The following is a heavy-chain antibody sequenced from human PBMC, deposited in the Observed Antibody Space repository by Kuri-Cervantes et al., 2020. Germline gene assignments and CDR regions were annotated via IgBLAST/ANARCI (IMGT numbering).Heavy chain of an antibody. D-gene: IGHD5-18*01. CDR1: GYTFTSYY. CDR3: ARGYTYGYYYYYYMDV. V-gene: IGHV1-46*01. Sequence: ASVKVSCKASGYTFTSYYMHWVRQAPGQGLEWMGIINPSGGSTSYAQKFQGRVTITTDESTTTAYMELSSLRSEDTAVYYCARGYTYGYYYYYYMDVWGKGTTVTVSS. CDR2: INPSGGST. J-gene: IGHJ6*03.